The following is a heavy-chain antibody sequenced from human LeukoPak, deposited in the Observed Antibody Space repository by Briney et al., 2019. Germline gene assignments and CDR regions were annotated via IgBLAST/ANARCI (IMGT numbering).Heavy chain of an antibody. J-gene: IGHJ6*03. CDR3: AKNIRTGANYYYYMDV. CDR1: GFTFSSYS. D-gene: IGHD3-10*01. V-gene: IGHV3-48*04. Sequence: PGGSLRLSCAASGFTFSSYSMNWVRQAPGKGLEWVSYISSSSSTIYYADSVKGRFTISRDNSKNTLYLQMNGLGAEDTAVYFCAKNIRTGANYYYYMDVWGKGTTVIVSS. CDR2: ISSSSSTI.